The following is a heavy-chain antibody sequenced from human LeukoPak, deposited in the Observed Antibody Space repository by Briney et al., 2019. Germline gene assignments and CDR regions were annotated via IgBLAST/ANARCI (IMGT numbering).Heavy chain of an antibody. J-gene: IGHJ6*03. CDR2: IYYSGST. CDR3: ARDRKAVAGMDV. Sequence: SETLSLTCAVSGGSISSGDYYWSWIRQPPGKGLEWIGYIYYSGSTYYNPSLKSRITISVDTSKNQFSLKLSSVTAADTAVYYCARDRKAVAGMDVWGKGTTVTVSS. V-gene: IGHV4-30-4*08. CDR1: GGSISSGDYY. D-gene: IGHD6-19*01.